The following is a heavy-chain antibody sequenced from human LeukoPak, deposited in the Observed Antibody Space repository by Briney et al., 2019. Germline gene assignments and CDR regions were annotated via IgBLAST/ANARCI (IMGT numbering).Heavy chain of an antibody. CDR3: ARARIAGRRPYYYYMDV. J-gene: IGHJ6*03. V-gene: IGHV4-34*01. D-gene: IGHD6-13*01. CDR2: INHSGST. CDR1: GGSFSGYY. Sequence: SETLSLTCTVYGGSFSGYYWSWIRQPPGKGLEWIGEINHSGSTNYNPSLKSRVTISVDTSKNQFSLKLSSVTAADTAVYYCARARIAGRRPYYYYMDVWGKGSTVTVSS.